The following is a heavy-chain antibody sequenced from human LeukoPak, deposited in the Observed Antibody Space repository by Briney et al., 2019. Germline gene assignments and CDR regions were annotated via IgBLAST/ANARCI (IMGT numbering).Heavy chain of an antibody. Sequence: GGSLRLSCAASGFTFSSYWMHWVRQAPGKGLVWVSHLNTDGSTTNYADSVKGRFTISRDNSKNTLYLQVNSLRAEDTAVYYCAKSGSRSGEWEYRGQGTLVSVSS. CDR3: AKSGSRSGEWEY. J-gene: IGHJ4*02. CDR1: GFTFSSYW. D-gene: IGHD6-19*01. V-gene: IGHV3-74*01. CDR2: LNTDGSTT.